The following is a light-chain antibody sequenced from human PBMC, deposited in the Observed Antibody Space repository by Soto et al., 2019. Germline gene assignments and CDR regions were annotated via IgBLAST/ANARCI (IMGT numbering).Light chain of an antibody. CDR3: PQRRNWR. CDR2: DAS. Sequence: EIVLSQSPAPVSLSPGERATLSCRATQDVSRDLAWYKQKPGQPPRLLSYDASNRATGIPARFSGSGSGTDLTLTISSREPEDFAVYSCPQRRNWRFGAGTNVD. V-gene: IGKV3-11*01. CDR1: QDVSRD. J-gene: IGKJ3*01.